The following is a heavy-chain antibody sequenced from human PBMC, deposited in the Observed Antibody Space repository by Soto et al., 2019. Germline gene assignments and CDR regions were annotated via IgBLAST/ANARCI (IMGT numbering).Heavy chain of an antibody. CDR3: ARSIIRDIVVVPAASLYFDL. CDR1: GGTFSSYA. J-gene: IGHJ2*01. CDR2: IIPIFGTA. V-gene: IGHV1-69*01. Sequence: QVKLVQSGAEVKKPGSSVKVSCKASGGTFSSYAISWVRQAPGQGLEWMGGIIPIFGTANYAQKFQGRVTITADESTSTAYMELSSLRSEDTAVYYCARSIIRDIVVVPAASLYFDLWGRGTLVTVSS. D-gene: IGHD2-2*01.